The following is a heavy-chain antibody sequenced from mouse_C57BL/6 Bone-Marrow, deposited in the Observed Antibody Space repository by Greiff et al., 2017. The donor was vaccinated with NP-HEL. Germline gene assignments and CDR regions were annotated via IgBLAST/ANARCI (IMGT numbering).Heavy chain of an antibody. CDR1: GYSITSGYY. V-gene: IGHV3-6*01. D-gene: IGHD1-1*01. Sequence: EVKLVESGPGLVKPSQSLSLTCSVTGYSITSGYYWNWIRQFPGNKLEWMGYISYDGSNNYNPSLKNRISITRDTSKNQFFLKLNSVTTEDTATYYCAIRGFYYYGSSRGDYAMDYWGQGTSVTVSS. CDR3: AIRGFYYYGSSRGDYAMDY. CDR2: ISYDGSN. J-gene: IGHJ4*01.